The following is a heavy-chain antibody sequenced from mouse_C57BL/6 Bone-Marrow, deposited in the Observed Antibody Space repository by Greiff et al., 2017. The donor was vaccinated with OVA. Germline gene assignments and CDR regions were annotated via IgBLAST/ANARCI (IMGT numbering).Heavy chain of an antibody. CDR3: ARWYLLLRPGAMDY. D-gene: IGHD1-1*01. V-gene: IGHV1-55*01. CDR2: IYPGSGST. CDR1: GYTFTSYW. J-gene: IGHJ4*01. Sequence: VQLQQPGAELVKPGASVKMSCKASGYTFTSYWITWVKQRPGQGLEWIGDIYPGSGSTNYNEKFKGKATLTVDTSSSTAYMQLSSLTSEDSAVYYCARWYLLLRPGAMDYWGQGTSVTVSS.